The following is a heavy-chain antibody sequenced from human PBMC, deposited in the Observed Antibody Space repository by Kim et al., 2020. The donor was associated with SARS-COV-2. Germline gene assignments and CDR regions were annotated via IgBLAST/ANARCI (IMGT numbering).Heavy chain of an antibody. CDR2: IYPDSYT. J-gene: IGHJ4*02. V-gene: IGHV5-51*01. D-gene: IGHD6-13*01. CDR1: GYTFTNYW. Sequence: GESLKISCKGSGYTFTNYWIGWVRQMPGKGLEWMGIIYPDSYTRYNPPFQGQVTFSADKSISTAYLQWTSLKASDTAMYYCARRGYLSTSSITWYDFDYWGQGTLVTVSS. CDR3: ARRGYLSTSSITWYDFDY.